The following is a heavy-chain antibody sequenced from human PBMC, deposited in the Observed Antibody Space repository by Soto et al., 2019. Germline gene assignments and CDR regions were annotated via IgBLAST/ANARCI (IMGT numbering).Heavy chain of an antibody. Sequence: QVQLQESGPGLVKPSETLSLTCTVSGGSISSYYWSWIRQPPGKGLEWIGYIYYSGSTNYNPSLKSRVTISVDTSKNQFSLKLSSVTAADTAVYYCARGGYSYVDYWGQGTLVTVSS. CDR2: IYYSGST. CDR3: ARGGYSYVDY. D-gene: IGHD5-18*01. V-gene: IGHV4-59*01. CDR1: GGSISSYY. J-gene: IGHJ4*02.